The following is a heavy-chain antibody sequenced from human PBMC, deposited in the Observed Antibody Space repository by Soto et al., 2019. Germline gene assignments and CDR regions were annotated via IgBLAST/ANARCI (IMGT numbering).Heavy chain of an antibody. CDR2: IVVGSGNT. V-gene: IGHV1-58*01. D-gene: IGHD3-3*01. CDR1: GFTFTSSA. Sequence: SVKVSCKASGFTFTSSAVQWVRQARGQRLEWIGWIVVGSGNTNYAQKFQEGVTITRDMSTSTAYMELSSLRSEDTAVYYCAAASYDFWSGYYPAPFDYWGQGTLVTVSS. CDR3: AAASYDFWSGYYPAPFDY. J-gene: IGHJ4*02.